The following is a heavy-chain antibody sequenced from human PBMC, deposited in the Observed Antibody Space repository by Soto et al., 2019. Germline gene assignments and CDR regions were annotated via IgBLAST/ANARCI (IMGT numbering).Heavy chain of an antibody. CDR1: GFTFTNYW. CDR3: ARGYNWFDP. Sequence: PGGSLRLSCAASGFTFTNYWMSWVRQAPGKGLEWVANIKPDGSEKFYVDSLKGRFTMSRDNAKNSLYLQMNGLRAEDTAVYYCARGYNWFDPWGQGTLVTVSS. J-gene: IGHJ5*02. CDR2: IKPDGSEK. V-gene: IGHV3-7*05.